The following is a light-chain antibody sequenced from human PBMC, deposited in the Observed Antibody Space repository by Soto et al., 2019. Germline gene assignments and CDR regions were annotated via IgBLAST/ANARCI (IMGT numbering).Light chain of an antibody. CDR3: NSYTTSSTLV. J-gene: IGLJ1*01. CDR1: SSDVGSYKY. V-gene: IGLV2-14*03. Sequence: QSALTQPASVSGSPGQSITISCTGTSSDVGSYKYVSWYQQRPGKAPKLMIYDVSNRPSGVSNRFSGSKSGNTASLTISGLRAEDEADYYCNSYTTSSTLVFGTGTKVTVL. CDR2: DVS.